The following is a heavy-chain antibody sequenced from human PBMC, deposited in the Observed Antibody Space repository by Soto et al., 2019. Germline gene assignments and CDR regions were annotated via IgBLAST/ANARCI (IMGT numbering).Heavy chain of an antibody. D-gene: IGHD6-19*01. Sequence: PGGSLRLSCASSGFTFSDSAMSLVRQAPGKGLEWVSDISVSGGRTYYAESVKGRFTISRDNSKNTLYLQMNSLRAEDTAVYYCAKDRRSGSGWYWVYWGQGTLVTVSS. CDR1: GFTFSDSA. CDR2: ISVSGGRT. J-gene: IGHJ4*02. CDR3: AKDRRSGSGWYWVY. V-gene: IGHV3-23*01.